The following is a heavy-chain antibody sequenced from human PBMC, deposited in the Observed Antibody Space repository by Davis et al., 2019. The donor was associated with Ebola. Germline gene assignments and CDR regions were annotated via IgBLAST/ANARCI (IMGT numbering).Heavy chain of an antibody. V-gene: IGHV3-49*04. Sequence: GGSLRLSCTASGFTFGDYAMSWVRQAPGKGLEWVGFIRSKAYGGTTEYAASVKGRFTISRDNAKNSLYLQMNSLRAEDTAVYYCARVAYDFWSGYYYYYYGMDVWGQGTTVTVSS. J-gene: IGHJ6*02. D-gene: IGHD3-3*01. CDR1: GFTFGDYA. CDR3: ARVAYDFWSGYYYYYYGMDV. CDR2: IRSKAYGGTT.